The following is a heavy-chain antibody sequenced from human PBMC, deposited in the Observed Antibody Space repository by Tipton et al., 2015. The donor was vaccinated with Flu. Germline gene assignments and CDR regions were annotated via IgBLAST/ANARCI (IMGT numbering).Heavy chain of an antibody. CDR1: GDSIGSDYY. J-gene: IGHJ5*02. D-gene: IGHD4-11*01. CDR2: IHRSGNT. CDR3: ARRDYSNYVSEPKNWFDP. V-gene: IGHV4-38-2*01. Sequence: TLSLTCSVSGDSIGSDYYWAWIRQPPGKGLEWLGNIHRSGNTHYNSSLKSRVTISVDKSKNQFSLRLLSVTATDTAVYHCARRDYSNYVSEPKNWFDPWGQGILVTVSS.